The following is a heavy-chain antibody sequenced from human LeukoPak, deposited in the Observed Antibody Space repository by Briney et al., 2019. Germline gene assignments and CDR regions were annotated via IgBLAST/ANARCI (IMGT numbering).Heavy chain of an antibody. Sequence: PGGSLRLSCAASGFIFSSYWMHWVRQAPGKGLVWVSRIRTDGGSTYYADSVKGRFTVSRDNAKNTLYLQMNSLRVEDTAVYYCARVRLAYPDFGMDVWGQGTTVTVSS. CDR3: ARVRLAYPDFGMDV. CDR1: GFIFSSYW. J-gene: IGHJ6*02. V-gene: IGHV3-74*01. D-gene: IGHD2-2*01. CDR2: IRTDGGST.